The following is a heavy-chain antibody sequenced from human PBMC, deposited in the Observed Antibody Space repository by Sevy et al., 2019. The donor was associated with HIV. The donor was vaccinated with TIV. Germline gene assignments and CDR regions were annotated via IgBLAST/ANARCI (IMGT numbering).Heavy chain of an antibody. CDR2: TWYDGTTK. Sequence: GSLRLSCAATGFTFSRSGMHWVRQAPGKGLEWVSFTWYDGTTKNYADSVKGRFTISRDNSKNTLYLQMNSLRADDTAVYYCAKMGSTTVTTSDAFDLWGQGTMVTVSS. CDR3: AKMGSTTVTTSDAFDL. V-gene: IGHV3-30*02. CDR1: GFTFSRSG. D-gene: IGHD4-17*01. J-gene: IGHJ3*01.